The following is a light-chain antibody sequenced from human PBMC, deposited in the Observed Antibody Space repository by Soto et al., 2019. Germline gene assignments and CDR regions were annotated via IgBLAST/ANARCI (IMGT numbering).Light chain of an antibody. CDR1: QSVNSNY. CDR2: GAS. Sequence: EIVLTQSPGTLSLSPGERATLSCRASQSVNSNYLAWYQQKPGQAPRLLLYGASSRVTDIPDRFSGSGSGTDFTLIINRLEPEDFAVYYCQHYGTSRTFGQGTKVDIK. J-gene: IGKJ1*01. CDR3: QHYGTSRT. V-gene: IGKV3-20*01.